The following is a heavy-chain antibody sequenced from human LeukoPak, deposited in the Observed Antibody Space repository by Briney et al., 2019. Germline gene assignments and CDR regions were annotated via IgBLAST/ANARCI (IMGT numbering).Heavy chain of an antibody. CDR2: IYYSGST. CDR3: ARGSYSSYTFDY. Sequence: PSETLSLTCTVSGGSISSGGYYWSWIRQHPGKGLEWVGYIYYSGSTYYNPSLKSRVTISVDTSKNQFSLKLSSVTAADTAVYYCARGSYSSYTFDYWGQGTLVIVSS. V-gene: IGHV4-31*03. D-gene: IGHD6-6*01. J-gene: IGHJ4*02. CDR1: GGSISSGGYY.